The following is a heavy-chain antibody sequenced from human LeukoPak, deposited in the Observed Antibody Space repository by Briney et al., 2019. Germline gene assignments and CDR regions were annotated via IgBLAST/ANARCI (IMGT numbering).Heavy chain of an antibody. J-gene: IGHJ3*02. D-gene: IGHD1-26*01. CDR2: IYYTGST. CDR1: GGSISSYY. CDR3: ARQDSGTYLNPLDI. V-gene: IGHV4-59*08. Sequence: SETLSLTCIVSGGSISSYYWSWIRQPPAKGLEWIGYIYYTGSTNYNPSLKSRVTISVDTSKNQLSLKLRSVTAADTAVYYCARQDSGTYLNPLDIWGQGTVVTVS.